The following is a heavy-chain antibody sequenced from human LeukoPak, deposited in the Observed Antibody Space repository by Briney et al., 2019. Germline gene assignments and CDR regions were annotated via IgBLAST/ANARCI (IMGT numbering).Heavy chain of an antibody. Sequence: SQTLSLTCTVSGGSISSGNLYWSWIRQRPGKGLEWIGYIYYSGSTNYNPSLKSRVTISVDTSKNQFSLKLSSVTAADTAVYYCARRGWYCSGGSCYSGSNYFDYWGQGTLVTVSS. CDR2: IYYSGST. J-gene: IGHJ4*02. V-gene: IGHV4-30-4*08. CDR1: GGSISSGNLY. D-gene: IGHD2-15*01. CDR3: ARRGWYCSGGSCYSGSNYFDY.